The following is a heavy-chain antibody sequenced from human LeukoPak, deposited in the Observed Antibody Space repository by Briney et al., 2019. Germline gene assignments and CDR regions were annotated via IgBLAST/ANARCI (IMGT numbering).Heavy chain of an antibody. V-gene: IGHV3-33*06. D-gene: IGHD3-22*01. CDR1: GFTFSSYG. J-gene: IGHJ4*02. CDR2: IWYGGSNK. Sequence: GGSLRLSCAASGFTFSSYGMHWVRQAPGKGLEWVAVIWYGGSNKYYADSVKGRFTISRDNSKNTLYLQMNSLRAEDTAVYYCAKFITVIDPAIDYWGQGTLVTVSS. CDR3: AKFITVIDPAIDY.